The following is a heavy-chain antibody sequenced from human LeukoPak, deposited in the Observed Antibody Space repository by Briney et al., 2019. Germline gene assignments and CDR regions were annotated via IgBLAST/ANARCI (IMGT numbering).Heavy chain of an antibody. CDR1: GFTFSSYA. V-gene: IGHV3-30-3*01. Sequence: GRSLRLSCAASGFTFSSYAMHWVRQAPGKGLEWVAVISYDGSNKYYADPVKGRFTISRDNSKNTLYLQMNSLRADDTAVYYCAGQWLVNEEAFDPWGQGTLVTVSS. J-gene: IGHJ5*02. CDR2: ISYDGSNK. D-gene: IGHD6-19*01. CDR3: AGQWLVNEEAFDP.